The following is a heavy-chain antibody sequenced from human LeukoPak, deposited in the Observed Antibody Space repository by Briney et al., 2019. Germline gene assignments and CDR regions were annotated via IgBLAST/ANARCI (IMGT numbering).Heavy chain of an antibody. J-gene: IGHJ4*02. CDR2: IIPIFGTA. CDR3: ARDMGPSSGWPDYYFDY. V-gene: IGHV1-69*13. CDR1: GGTFSSYA. Sequence: WASVKVSCKASGGTFSSYAISWVRQAPGQGLEWMGGIIPIFGTANYAQKFQGRVTITADESTSTAYMELSSLRSEDTAVYYCARDMGPSSGWPDYYFDYWGQGTLVTVSS. D-gene: IGHD6-19*01.